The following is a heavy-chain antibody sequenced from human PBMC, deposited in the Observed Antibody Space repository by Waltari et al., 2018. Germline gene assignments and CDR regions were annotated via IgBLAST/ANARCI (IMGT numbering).Heavy chain of an antibody. Sequence: EVQLVESGGGLVQPGGSLRLSCAASGFTFSSDSMNWVRQAPGKGMEWVSYFRRSSSTIYYADSLKGRFTISRDNAKNSLYLQMNSLRAEDTAVYYCARVTPDAFDIWGQGTMVTVSS. CDR2: FRRSSSTI. J-gene: IGHJ3*02. CDR1: GFTFSSDS. CDR3: ARVTPDAFDI. V-gene: IGHV3-48*01. D-gene: IGHD2-21*02.